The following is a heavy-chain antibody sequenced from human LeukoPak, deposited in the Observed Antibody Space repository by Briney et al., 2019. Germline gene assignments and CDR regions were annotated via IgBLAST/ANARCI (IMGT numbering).Heavy chain of an antibody. CDR3: ARAAYSGSYHSDY. D-gene: IGHD1-26*01. Sequence: SETLSLTCTVSGGSIRSSYYYWGWIRQPPGKGLEWIGSIYDSGSTYYNPSLESRVTISVDTSKNQFSLKLSSVTAADTAVYYCARAAYSGSYHSDYWGQGTLVTVSS. CDR2: IYDSGST. CDR1: GGSIRSSYYY. J-gene: IGHJ4*02. V-gene: IGHV4-39*07.